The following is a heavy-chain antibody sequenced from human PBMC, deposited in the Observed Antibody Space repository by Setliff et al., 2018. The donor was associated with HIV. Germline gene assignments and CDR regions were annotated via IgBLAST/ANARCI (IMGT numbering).Heavy chain of an antibody. CDR3: ARGRYRSRWYASDHYYIDV. D-gene: IGHD6-13*01. J-gene: IGHJ6*03. V-gene: IGHV4-39*01. Sequence: SETLSLTCSVSGGSISSSSYYGGWIRQPPGKGLEWIGSIYYSGSTYYNPSLKSRVTVSVDTSKKQFSLKLTSVTAADTALYYCARGRYRSRWYASDHYYIDVWGKGTTGTVSS. CDR1: GGSISSSSYY. CDR2: IYYSGST.